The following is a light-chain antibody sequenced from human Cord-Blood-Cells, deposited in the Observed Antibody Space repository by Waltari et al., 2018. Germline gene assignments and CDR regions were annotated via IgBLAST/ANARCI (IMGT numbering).Light chain of an antibody. V-gene: IGKV1-39*01. J-gene: IGKJ2*01. CDR2: AAS. CDR1: QSIRRY. Sequence: DIQMTQSPSSLSASVGDRVTITCRASQSIRRYLNWYQQKPGKAPKLLIYAASSLQSGVPSRFSGSGSGTDCTLTISSLQPEDFATYYCQQSYSTPYTFGQGTKLEIK. CDR3: QQSYSTPYT.